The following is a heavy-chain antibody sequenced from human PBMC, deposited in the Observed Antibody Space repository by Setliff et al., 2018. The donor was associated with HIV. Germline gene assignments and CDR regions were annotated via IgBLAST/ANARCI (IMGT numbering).Heavy chain of an antibody. D-gene: IGHD3-16*01. CDR2: ISSSSSFI. V-gene: IGHV3-21*01. CDR3: AGQWGPYSMDV. CDR1: GFTFSTYT. J-gene: IGHJ6*03. Sequence: GGSLRLSCAASGFTFSTYTMNWVRQAPGKGLEWLSSISSSSSFIYYADSVKGRFTISREDAKNSLFLQMNSLRAEDTAVYYCAGQWGPYSMDVWGKGTTVTVSS.